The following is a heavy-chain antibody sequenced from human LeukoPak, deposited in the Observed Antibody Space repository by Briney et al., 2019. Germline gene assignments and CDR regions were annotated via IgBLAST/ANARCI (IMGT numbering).Heavy chain of an antibody. D-gene: IGHD3-22*01. CDR3: ARVTGDSSGYYQVVFDY. J-gene: IGHJ4*02. Sequence: SETLCLTCAVYGGSLSGYYWSWIRQPPGKGLEWIGEINHSGSTNYNPSLKSRVTISVDTSKNQFSLKLSSVTAADTAVYYCARVTGDSSGYYQVVFDYWGQGTLVTVSS. V-gene: IGHV4-34*01. CDR1: GGSLSGYY. CDR2: INHSGST.